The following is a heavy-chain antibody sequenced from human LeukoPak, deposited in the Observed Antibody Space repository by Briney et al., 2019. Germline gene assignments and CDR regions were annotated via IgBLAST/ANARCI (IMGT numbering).Heavy chain of an antibody. V-gene: IGHV3-21*01. CDR3: ARVGIPMVRDRYFDY. CDR2: ISSSSSYI. D-gene: IGHD3-10*01. CDR1: GFTVSSDY. Sequence: GDSLRLSCAASGFTVSSDYMNWVRQAPGKGLEWVSSISSSSSYIYYADSVKGRFTISRDNAKNSLYLQMNSLRAEDTAVYYCARVGIPMVRDRYFDYWGQGTLVTVSS. J-gene: IGHJ4*02.